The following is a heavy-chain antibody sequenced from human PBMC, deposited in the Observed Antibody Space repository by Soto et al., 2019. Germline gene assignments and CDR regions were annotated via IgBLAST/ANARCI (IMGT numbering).Heavy chain of an antibody. J-gene: IGHJ3*02. V-gene: IGHV4-30-4*01. CDR1: AGSLSSNDYS. CDR3: ARGRYNWNQGAFDI. Sequence: PSQTLSLTCTLSAGSLSSNDYSWSLIRQPRGKRLERIRYIYYGGSTYYTPSHKRRVSISADTSKSQFSLKLTSVTAADTAVYYCARGRYNWNQGAFDIWGQGTVVT. CDR2: IYYGGST. D-gene: IGHD1-20*01.